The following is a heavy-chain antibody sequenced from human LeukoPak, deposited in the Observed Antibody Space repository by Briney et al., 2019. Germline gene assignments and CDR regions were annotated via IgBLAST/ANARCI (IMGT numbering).Heavy chain of an antibody. CDR2: IKQDGSET. D-gene: IGHD6-13*01. CDR3: AREIIAAVGIDY. V-gene: IGHV3-7*01. Sequence: GGSLRLSCAASGFTFSSYWMTWVRQAPGKGLEWMANIKQDGSETYYVDSVKGRFTISRDNAKNSLYLQMNSLRAEDTAIYYCAREIIAAVGIDYWGQGTLVTVSS. CDR1: GFTFSSYW. J-gene: IGHJ4*02.